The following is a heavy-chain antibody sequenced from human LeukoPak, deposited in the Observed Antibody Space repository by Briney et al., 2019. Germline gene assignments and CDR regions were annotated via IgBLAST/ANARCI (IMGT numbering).Heavy chain of an antibody. J-gene: IGHJ4*02. D-gene: IGHD2-21*02. CDR2: ISDDSTYT. Sequence: GGSLRLSCVASGFTFSDRYMTWIRQAPGKGLEWVARISDDSTYTNYADSVKGRFSISRDNAKKSLYLQMDSLRAEDTAVYYCARDMTALDYWGPGTLVTVSS. CDR1: GFTFSDRY. V-gene: IGHV3-11*06. CDR3: ARDMTALDY.